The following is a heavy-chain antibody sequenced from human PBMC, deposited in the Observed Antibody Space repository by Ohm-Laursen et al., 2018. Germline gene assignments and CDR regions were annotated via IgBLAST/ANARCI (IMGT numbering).Heavy chain of an antibody. D-gene: IGHD2-15*01. CDR3: ARGGGVVDK. Sequence: SLRLSCAASGFTFGDYWMSWVRQAPGKGLEWVAYIKPDGSEKYYVDSVKGRFAISRDIAKHSLYLQMDSQRAEDTAVYYCARGGGVVDKWGQGTLVTVSS. J-gene: IGHJ4*02. CDR2: IKPDGSEK. CDR1: GFTFGDYW. V-gene: IGHV3-7*01.